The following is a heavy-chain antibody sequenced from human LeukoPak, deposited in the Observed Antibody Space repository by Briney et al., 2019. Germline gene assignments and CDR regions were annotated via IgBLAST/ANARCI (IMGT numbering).Heavy chain of an antibody. D-gene: IGHD1-26*01. CDR2: LWSDERIK. Sequence: GRSLRLSCEASGFSFSDSGMHWVRQAPDRGLEWVAVLWSDERIKYYADPVKGRFTISRDNSKKTVWLQMDSLTVEDTALYYCATEGPDGTYSYFHHWGQGTLVIVSS. CDR1: GFSFSDSG. V-gene: IGHV3-33*08. J-gene: IGHJ4*02. CDR3: ATEGPDGTYSYFHH.